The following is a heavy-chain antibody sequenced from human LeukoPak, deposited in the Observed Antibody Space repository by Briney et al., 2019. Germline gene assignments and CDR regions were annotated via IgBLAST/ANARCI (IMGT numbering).Heavy chain of an antibody. V-gene: IGHV3-23*01. Sequence: PGGSLRLSCAASGFTFSSYGMSWVRQAPGKGLEWVSAISGSGGSTYYADSVKGRFTISRDNSKNTLYLQMNSLRAEDTAVYYCAKGQVPYYYYYYMDVWGKGTTVTISS. CDR1: GFTFSSYG. J-gene: IGHJ6*03. CDR3: AKGQVPYYYYYYMDV. CDR2: ISGSGGST. D-gene: IGHD1-1*01.